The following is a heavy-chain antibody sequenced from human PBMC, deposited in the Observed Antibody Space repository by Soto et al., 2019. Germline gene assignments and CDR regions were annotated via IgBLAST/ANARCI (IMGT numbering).Heavy chain of an antibody. CDR2: IYYSGST. D-gene: IGHD3-22*01. J-gene: IGHJ3*02. V-gene: IGHV4-39*01. CDR1: GGSISSSSYY. Sequence: QLQLQESGPGLVKPSETLSLTCTVSGGSISSSSYYWGWIRQPPGKGLEWIGTIYYSGSTYYNPSLKSRVTISADTSKNQFSLKLSSVTAADTAVYYCAGRGLFHVNAFDIWGQGTMVTVSS. CDR3: AGRGLFHVNAFDI.